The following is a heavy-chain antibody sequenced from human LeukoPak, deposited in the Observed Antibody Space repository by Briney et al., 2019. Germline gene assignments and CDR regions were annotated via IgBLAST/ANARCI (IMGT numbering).Heavy chain of an antibody. CDR3: ARGLVFRYCSGGSCTRFDY. J-gene: IGHJ4*02. CDR1: GGSFSGYY. V-gene: IGHV4-34*01. Sequence: PSETLSLTCAVYGGSFSGYYWSWIRQPPGKGLEWIGEINHSGSTNYNPSLKSRVTISVDTSKNQFSLKLSSVTAADTAVYYCARGLVFRYCSGGSCTRFDYWGQGTLVTVSS. CDR2: INHSGST. D-gene: IGHD2-15*01.